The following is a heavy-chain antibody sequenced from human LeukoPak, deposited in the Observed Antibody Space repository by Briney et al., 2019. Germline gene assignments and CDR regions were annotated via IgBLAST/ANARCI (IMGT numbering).Heavy chain of an antibody. Sequence: SETLSLTCTVSGGSISSSSYYWGWIRQPPGKGLEWIGSIYYSGSTYYNPSLKSRVTISVDTSKNQFSLKLSSVTAADTAVYYCARQAGYCSSTSCYLGWFDPWGQGTLVTVSS. V-gene: IGHV4-39*01. CDR1: GGSISSSSYY. CDR2: IYYSGST. D-gene: IGHD2-2*01. J-gene: IGHJ5*02. CDR3: ARQAGYCSSTSCYLGWFDP.